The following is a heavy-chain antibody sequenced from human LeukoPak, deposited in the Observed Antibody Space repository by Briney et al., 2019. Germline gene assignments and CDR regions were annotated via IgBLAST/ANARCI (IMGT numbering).Heavy chain of an antibody. Sequence: SETLSLTCTVSGGSISSSSYYWGWIRQPPGKGLEWIGSIYTSGSTNYNPSLKSRVTMSVDTSKNQFSLKLSSVTAADTAVYYCARDVRGGDYYYYYMDVWGKGTTVTISS. CDR3: ARDVRGGDYYYYYMDV. CDR2: IYTSGST. V-gene: IGHV4-39*07. J-gene: IGHJ6*03. CDR1: GGSISSSSYY. D-gene: IGHD3-16*01.